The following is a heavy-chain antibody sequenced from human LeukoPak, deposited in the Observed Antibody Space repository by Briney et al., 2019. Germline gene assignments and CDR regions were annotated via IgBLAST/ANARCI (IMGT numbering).Heavy chain of an antibody. Sequence: PGGSLRLSCAVSGFTFSTYSINWVRQAPGKGLEWVSYISSSSSYTNYADSVKGRFTISRDNAKNSLYLQMNSLRAEDTAVYYCARDPPYYDSSGSFDYWGQGTLVTVSS. J-gene: IGHJ4*02. CDR1: GFTFSTYS. CDR2: ISSSSSYT. V-gene: IGHV3-21*05. CDR3: ARDPPYYDSSGSFDY. D-gene: IGHD3-22*01.